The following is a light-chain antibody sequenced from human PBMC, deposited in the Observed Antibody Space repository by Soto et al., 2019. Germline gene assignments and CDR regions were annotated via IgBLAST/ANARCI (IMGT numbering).Light chain of an antibody. V-gene: IGKV3-15*01. J-gene: IGKJ4*01. CDR2: GAS. CDR1: QSVSNN. Sequence: EIVMTQSPATLSASPGERATLSCRASQSVSNNLAWYQQKPGQAPRLLIYGASTRDTGIPARFSGSGSGTEFTLTISSLQSEDFAVYYCQQYDNWPPVTFGGGTKVDIK. CDR3: QQYDNWPPVT.